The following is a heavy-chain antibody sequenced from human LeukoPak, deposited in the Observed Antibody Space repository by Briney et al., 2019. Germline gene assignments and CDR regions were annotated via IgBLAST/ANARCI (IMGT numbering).Heavy chain of an antibody. CDR2: LNGDASST. CDR1: GFTFSGHW. CDR3: AKDKGESGYFDY. V-gene: IGHV3-74*01. Sequence: GGSLRLSCAASGFTFSGHWMHWVRQAPGKGLVWVSRLNGDASSTNYADSVKGRFTISRDNAKNTLYLQMNSLRAEDTAVYYCAKDKGESGYFDYWGQGTLVTVSS. D-gene: IGHD1-26*01. J-gene: IGHJ4*02.